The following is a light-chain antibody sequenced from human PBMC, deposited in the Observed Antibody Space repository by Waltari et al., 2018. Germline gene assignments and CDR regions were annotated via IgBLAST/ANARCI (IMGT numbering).Light chain of an antibody. CDR3: QSYDGSLSDMI. CDR1: SSNIGAGSE. V-gene: IGLV1-40*01. CDR2: GNN. J-gene: IGLJ2*01. Sequence: SVLTQPPSVSGAPGQRVTIPCTGSSSNIGAGSEAPGYQQLPGTAPKLLMYGNNNRPSGVPDRFSGSKSGTSASLAITGLQGDDEADYYCQSYDGSLSDMIFGGGTKLTVL.